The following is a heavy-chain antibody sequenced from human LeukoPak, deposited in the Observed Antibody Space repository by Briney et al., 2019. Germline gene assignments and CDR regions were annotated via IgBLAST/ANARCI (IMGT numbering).Heavy chain of an antibody. J-gene: IGHJ4*02. D-gene: IGHD5-12*01. Sequence: PGGSLRLSCAASGFTFSSYAMSWVRQAPGKGLEWVSAISGSGGSTYYADSVKGRFTISRDNSKNTLYLQMNSLRAEDTAVYYCAKDGYSDYDPTYFDYRGQGTLVTVSS. CDR3: AKDGYSDYDPTYFDY. CDR1: GFTFSSYA. V-gene: IGHV3-23*01. CDR2: ISGSGGST.